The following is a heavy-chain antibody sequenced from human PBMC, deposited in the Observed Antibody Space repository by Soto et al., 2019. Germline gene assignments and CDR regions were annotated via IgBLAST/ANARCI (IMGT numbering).Heavy chain of an antibody. CDR3: AKGDDILTIDY. J-gene: IGHJ4*02. Sequence: PGGSLRLSCAASGFTFSSYGMHWVRQAPGKGLEWVAVISYDGSNKYYADSVKGRFTISRDNSKNTLYLQMNSLRAEDTAVYYCAKGDDILTIDYWGQGTLVTVSS. CDR1: GFTFSSYG. V-gene: IGHV3-30*18. CDR2: ISYDGSNK. D-gene: IGHD3-9*01.